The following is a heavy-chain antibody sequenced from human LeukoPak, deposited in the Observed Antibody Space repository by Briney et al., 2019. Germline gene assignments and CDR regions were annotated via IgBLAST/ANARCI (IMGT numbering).Heavy chain of an antibody. Sequence: ASVKVSCKASGYTFTSHGISWVRQAPGQGLEWMGWISTYNGNTNYAQKLQGRVTMTTDTSTSTAYMELRSLRSDDTAVYYCARDAGRDGYNWEAFDIWGQGTMVTVSS. D-gene: IGHD5-24*01. CDR2: ISTYNGNT. CDR3: ARDAGRDGYNWEAFDI. CDR1: GYTFTSHG. J-gene: IGHJ3*02. V-gene: IGHV1-18*01.